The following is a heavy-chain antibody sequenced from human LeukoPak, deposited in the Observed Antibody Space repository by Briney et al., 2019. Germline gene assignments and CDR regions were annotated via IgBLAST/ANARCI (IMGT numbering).Heavy chain of an antibody. CDR2: ISYDGSNK. CDR1: GFTFSSYA. J-gene: IGHJ4*02. Sequence: SGGSLRLSCAASGFTFSSYAMHWVRQAPGKGLEWVAVISYDGSNKYYADSVKGRFTISRDNSKNTLYLQMNSLRAEDTAVYYCAREHLGYLVVPAAHFDYWGQGTLVTVSS. D-gene: IGHD2-2*01. CDR3: AREHLGYLVVPAAHFDY. V-gene: IGHV3-30*04.